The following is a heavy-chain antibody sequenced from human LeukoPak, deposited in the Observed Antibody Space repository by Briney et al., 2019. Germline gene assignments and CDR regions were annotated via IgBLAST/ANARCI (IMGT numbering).Heavy chain of an antibody. Sequence: SETLSLTCTVSGGSISSYYWSWIRQPPGKGLEWIGYIYYSGSTYYNPSLKSRVTISVDTSKNQFSLKLSSVTAADTAVYYCARAMILVVNDAFDIWGQGTMVTVSS. J-gene: IGHJ3*02. CDR3: ARAMILVVNDAFDI. CDR2: IYYSGST. D-gene: IGHD3-22*01. V-gene: IGHV4-59*04. CDR1: GGSISSYY.